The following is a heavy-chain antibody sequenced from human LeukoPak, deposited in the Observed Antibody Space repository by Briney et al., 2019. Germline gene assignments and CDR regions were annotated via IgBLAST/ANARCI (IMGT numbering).Heavy chain of an antibody. J-gene: IGHJ5*02. Sequence: GRSLRLSCAASGFTFSSYAMHWVRQAPGKGLEWVSATHSSGGTYYADSVKGRFTISRDTSKDTLYLQINSLSVEDTAVYYCIVFGDSNHWGQGTLVTVSS. CDR3: IVFGDSNH. D-gene: IGHD4-17*01. CDR1: GFTFSSYA. V-gene: IGHV3-23*01. CDR2: THSSGGT.